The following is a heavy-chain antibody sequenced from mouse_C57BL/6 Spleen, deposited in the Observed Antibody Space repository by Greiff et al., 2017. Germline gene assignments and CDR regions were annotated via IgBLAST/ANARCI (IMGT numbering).Heavy chain of an antibody. Sequence: QVQLQQSGAELVRPGASVKLSCKASGYTFTDYYINWVKQRPGQGLEWIARIYPGSGNTYYNEKFKGKATLTAEKYSSTAYMQLSSLTSEDSAVYFCARDWDGAWFAYWGQGTLVTVSA. CDR3: ARDWDGAWFAY. V-gene: IGHV1-76*01. J-gene: IGHJ3*01. CDR1: GYTFTDYY. D-gene: IGHD4-1*01. CDR2: IYPGSGNT.